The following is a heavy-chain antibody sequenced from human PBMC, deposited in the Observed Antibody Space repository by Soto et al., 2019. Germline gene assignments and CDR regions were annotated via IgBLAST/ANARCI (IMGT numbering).Heavy chain of an antibody. Sequence: SGGSLRLSCTASGFTFGDYAMSWFRQAPGKGLKWVGFIRSKAYGGTTEYAASVKGRFTISRDDSKSIAYLQMNSLKTEDTAVYYCTRDRYSSYYYMDVWGKGTTVTVSS. CDR1: GFTFGDYA. D-gene: IGHD4-4*01. V-gene: IGHV3-49*03. CDR3: TRDRYSSYYYMDV. CDR2: IRSKAYGGTT. J-gene: IGHJ6*03.